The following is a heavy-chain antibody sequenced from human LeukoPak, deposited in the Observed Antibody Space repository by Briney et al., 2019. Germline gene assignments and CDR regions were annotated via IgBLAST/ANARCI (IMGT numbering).Heavy chain of an antibody. D-gene: IGHD6-13*01. J-gene: IGHJ4*02. V-gene: IGHV1-18*01. Sequence: ASVKVSCKASGYTFTSYDISWVRQAPGQGLEWMGWISANNGNTNYAQNIQGRVTMTTDTSTSTAYMELRSLRSDDTAVYYCARGLAAAGTPYYFDYWGQGTLVTVSS. CDR1: GYTFTSYD. CDR2: ISANNGNT. CDR3: ARGLAAAGTPYYFDY.